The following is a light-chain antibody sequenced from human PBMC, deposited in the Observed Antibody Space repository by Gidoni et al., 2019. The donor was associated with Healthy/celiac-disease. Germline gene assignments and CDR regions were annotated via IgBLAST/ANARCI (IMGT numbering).Light chain of an antibody. V-gene: IGLV3-21*03. CDR1: NIGSKS. Sequence: SYVLTQPPSASVAPGKTARITCGGNNIGSKSVHWYQQKPGQAPVLVVYDDSDRPSGIPERFSGSNFGNTATLTIGRVEAGDEADYYCQVWDSSSDHYVFGSGTKVTVL. CDR2: DDS. CDR3: QVWDSSSDHYV. J-gene: IGLJ1*01.